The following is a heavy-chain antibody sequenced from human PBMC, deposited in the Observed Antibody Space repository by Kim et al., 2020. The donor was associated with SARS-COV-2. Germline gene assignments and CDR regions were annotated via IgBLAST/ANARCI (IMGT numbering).Heavy chain of an antibody. CDR3: ARDHDPDSSSMYDSFVM. CDR2: TYYRSRWYE. Sequence: SQTLSLTCAISGDSVSNTNAAWNWVRQTPSRGLEWLGRTYYRSRWYEDYAMSVQGRIAITPDTSMNQVSLHLSSVTPEDTAVYYCARDHDPDSSSMYDSFVMWGQGTMVRVS. V-gene: IGHV6-1*01. D-gene: IGHD3-3*01. J-gene: IGHJ3*02. CDR1: GDSVSNTNAA.